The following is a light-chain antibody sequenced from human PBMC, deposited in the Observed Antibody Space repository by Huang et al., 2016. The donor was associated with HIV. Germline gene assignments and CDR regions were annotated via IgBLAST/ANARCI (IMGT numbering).Light chain of an antibody. CDR1: QSLVHSDGTTY. CDR3: MQGTHWPPL. V-gene: IGKV2-30*02. J-gene: IGKJ2*01. Sequence: DVVMTQSPLSLPVTLGQPASISCRSSQSLVHSDGTTYLNWFQQRPGQAPRRLIYKVSDRDSGVPDRFSGSGSDTDFTLKISRVEAEDVGIYYCMQGTHWPPLFGQGTKLEIK. CDR2: KVS.